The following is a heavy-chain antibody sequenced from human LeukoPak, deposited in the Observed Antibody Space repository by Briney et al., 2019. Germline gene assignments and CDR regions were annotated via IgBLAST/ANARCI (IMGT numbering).Heavy chain of an antibody. J-gene: IGHJ6*02. D-gene: IGHD3-10*01. Sequence: SETLSLTCTVSGGSISSYYWSWIRQPPGKGLEWIGHIYYTGSTNYNPSLKSRVTISVDKSKNHFSLKLSSVTAADTALYYCARLLFGGYYYYYGMDVWGQGTTVTVSS. CDR3: ARLLFGGYYYYYGMDV. CDR2: IYYTGST. CDR1: GGSISSYY. V-gene: IGHV4-59*12.